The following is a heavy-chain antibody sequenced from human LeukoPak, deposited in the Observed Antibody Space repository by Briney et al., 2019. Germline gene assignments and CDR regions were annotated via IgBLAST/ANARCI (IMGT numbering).Heavy chain of an antibody. J-gene: IGHJ6*03. CDR3: AGHYYYHYYMDV. CDR1: GFTFSDYY. V-gene: IGHV3-11*01. Sequence: GGSLRLSCAASGFTFSDYYMSWIRQAPGKGLEWVSYISSSGSTIYYADSVKGRFTISRDNAKNSLYLQMNSLRAEDTAVYYCAGHYYYHYYMDVWGKGTTVTISS. CDR2: ISSSGSTI.